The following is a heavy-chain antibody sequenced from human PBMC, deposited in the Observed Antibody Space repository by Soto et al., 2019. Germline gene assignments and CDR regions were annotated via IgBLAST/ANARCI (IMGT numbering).Heavy chain of an antibody. V-gene: IGHV1-18*01. CDR1: GYTFTSYG. J-gene: IGHJ6*02. D-gene: IGHD4-17*01. CDR2: ISAYNGNT. Sequence: GASVKVSCKASGYTFTSYGISWVRQAPGQGLEWMGWISAYNGNTNYAQKLQGRVTMTTDTSTSTAYMELRSLRSDDTAVYYCARDQPRYGDGLNYYGMDVWGQGTTVTVSS. CDR3: ARDQPRYGDGLNYYGMDV.